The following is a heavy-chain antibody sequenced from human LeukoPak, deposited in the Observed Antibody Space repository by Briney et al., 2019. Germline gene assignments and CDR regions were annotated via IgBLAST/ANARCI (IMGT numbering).Heavy chain of an antibody. Sequence: SETLSLTCTVSGGSISSGSYYWRWIRQPAGKGLEWIGRIYTSGSTNYNPSLKSRVTLSVDTSKNQFSLKLSSVTAADTAVYYCARDRRYSYGSKYYYYYMDVWGKGTTVTISS. CDR3: ARDRRYSYGSKYYYYYMDV. V-gene: IGHV4-61*02. J-gene: IGHJ6*03. D-gene: IGHD5-18*01. CDR2: IYTSGST. CDR1: GGSISSGSYY.